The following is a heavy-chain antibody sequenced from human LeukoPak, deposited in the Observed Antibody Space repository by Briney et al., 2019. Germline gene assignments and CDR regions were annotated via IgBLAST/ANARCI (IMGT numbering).Heavy chain of an antibody. J-gene: IGHJ4*02. Sequence: PSETLSLTCTVSGGSISSSSYYWGWIRQPPGKGLEWIGSIYYSGSTYYNPSLKSRVTVSVDTSKNQFSLKLSSVTAADTAVYYCARHGTRSSGQYSFDYWGQGTLVTVSS. CDR1: GGSISSSSYY. CDR3: ARHGTRSSGQYSFDY. V-gene: IGHV4-39*01. CDR2: IYYSGST. D-gene: IGHD3-10*01.